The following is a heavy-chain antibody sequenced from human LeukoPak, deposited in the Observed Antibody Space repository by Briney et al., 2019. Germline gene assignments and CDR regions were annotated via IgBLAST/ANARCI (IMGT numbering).Heavy chain of an antibody. V-gene: IGHV3-23*01. CDR2: ISGSGGST. Sequence: GSLRLSCAASGFTFSSYSMNWVRQAPGKGLEWVSAISGSGGSTYYADSVKGRFTISRDNSKNTLYLQMNSLRAEDTAVYYCAKDIGLLYGEGLGYWGQGTLVTVSS. CDR1: GFTFSSYS. D-gene: IGHD3-16*01. J-gene: IGHJ4*02. CDR3: AKDIGLLYGEGLGY.